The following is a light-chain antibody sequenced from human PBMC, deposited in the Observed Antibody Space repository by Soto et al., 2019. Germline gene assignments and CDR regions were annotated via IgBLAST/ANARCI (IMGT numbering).Light chain of an antibody. CDR1: QSISSF. Sequence: DIQMTQSPSSLSASVGDRVTITCRASQSISSFLNWYQQKPGKAPNLLIYAASILQSGVPSRFSGSGSGTDFTLTISSLQPEDFAVYYCQQYGSSPPWTFGQGTKVDNK. CDR2: AAS. J-gene: IGKJ1*01. V-gene: IGKV1-39*01. CDR3: QQYGSSPPWT.